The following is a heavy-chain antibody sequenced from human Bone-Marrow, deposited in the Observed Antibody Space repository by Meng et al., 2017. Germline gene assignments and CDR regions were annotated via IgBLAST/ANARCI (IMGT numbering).Heavy chain of an antibody. CDR3: AREYSSGWFFDY. J-gene: IGHJ4*02. CDR2: IDWDDDK. D-gene: IGHD6-19*01. Sequence: SGPTLVNPTQTLTLTCTFSGFSLSTSGMRVSWIRQPPGKALEWLARIDWDDDKFYSTSLKTRLTISKDTSKNQVVLTMTNMDPVDTATYYCAREYSSGWFFDYWGQGTLVTVSS. V-gene: IGHV2-70*04. CDR1: GFSLSTSGMR.